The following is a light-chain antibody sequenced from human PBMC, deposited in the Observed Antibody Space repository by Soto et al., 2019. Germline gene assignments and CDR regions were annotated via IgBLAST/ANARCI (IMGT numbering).Light chain of an antibody. CDR1: QSVSSIY. J-gene: IGKJ1*01. CDR2: GAS. V-gene: IGKV3-20*01. CDR3: QQYGSSRLT. Sequence: EIVLTQSPGTLSLSPGERATLSCRASQSVSSIYLAWYQQKPGQAPRLLIYGASSRATGIPDRFSGSGSGTTFTLTIRRLEPEDFAVYYCQQYGSSRLTFGQGTKVEI.